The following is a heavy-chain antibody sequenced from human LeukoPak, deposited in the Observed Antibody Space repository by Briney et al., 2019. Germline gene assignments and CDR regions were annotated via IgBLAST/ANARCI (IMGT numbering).Heavy chain of an antibody. V-gene: IGHV3-33*01. CDR2: IFYDGNGK. D-gene: IGHD1-26*01. CDR1: GFVFSDYG. Sequence: PGGSLRLSCAASGFVFSDYGMHWVRQAPGKGLEWVAAIFYDGNGKYYADSVKGRFTISRDNAKNSLYLQMNSLRAEDTAVYYCARHAVRGSYPSGMDVWGQGTTVTVSS. CDR3: ARHAVRGSYPSGMDV. J-gene: IGHJ6*02.